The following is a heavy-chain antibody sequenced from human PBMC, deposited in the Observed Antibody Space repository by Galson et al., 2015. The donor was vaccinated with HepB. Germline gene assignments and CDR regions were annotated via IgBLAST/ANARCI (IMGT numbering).Heavy chain of an antibody. CDR2: ISSSSSYT. D-gene: IGHD4-17*01. J-gene: IGHJ4*02. Sequence: SLRLSCAASGFTFSDYYMSWIRQAPGKGLEWVSYISSSSSYTNYADSVKGRFTISRDNAKNSLYLQMNSLRAEDTAVYYCASLRIYGDYVGYFDYWGQGTLVTVSS. V-gene: IGHV3-11*03. CDR3: ASLRIYGDYVGYFDY. CDR1: GFTFSDYY.